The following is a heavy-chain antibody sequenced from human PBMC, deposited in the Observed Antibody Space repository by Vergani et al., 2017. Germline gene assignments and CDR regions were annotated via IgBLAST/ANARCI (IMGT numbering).Heavy chain of an antibody. CDR1: GGSISSSSYY. Sequence: QLQLQESGPGLVKPSETLSLTCTVSGGSISSSSYYWGWIRQPQGKGLEWIGSIYYSGSTYYNPSLKSRVTISVDKSKNTFSLKLSSVTAADTAVYYCARSLWFYPGSLAPGVWGQGTTVTVSS. V-gene: IGHV4-39*01. CDR2: IYYSGST. CDR3: ARSLWFYPGSLAPGV. D-gene: IGHD3-10*01. J-gene: IGHJ6*02.